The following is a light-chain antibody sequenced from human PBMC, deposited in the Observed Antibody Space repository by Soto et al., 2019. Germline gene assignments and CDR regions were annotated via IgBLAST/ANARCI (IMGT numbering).Light chain of an antibody. V-gene: IGKV1-39*01. CDR2: DAS. CDR3: QQVNVYPST. J-gene: IGKJ4*01. CDR1: QDISNY. Sequence: DIQMTQSPSSLSASVGDRVTITCQASQDISNYLNWYQQKPGKAPNLLIYDASTSHSGVPSRFRGGGSGTDFTLTISSLQPEDFATYYCQQVNVYPSTFGGGTKVDIK.